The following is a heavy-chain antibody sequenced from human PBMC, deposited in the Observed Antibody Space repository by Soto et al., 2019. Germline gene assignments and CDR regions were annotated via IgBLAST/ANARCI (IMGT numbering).Heavy chain of an antibody. Sequence: EVQLVESGGGLVQPGRSLRLSCAASGFTFDDYAMHWVRQAPGKGLEWVSGISWNSGSIGYADSVKGRFNISRDNAKNSLYLQMNSLRAEDTALYYCAKDHRGSDYFDYWCQGTLVTVSS. D-gene: IGHD1-26*01. CDR3: AKDHRGSDYFDY. CDR1: GFTFDDYA. V-gene: IGHV3-9*01. CDR2: ISWNSGSI. J-gene: IGHJ4*02.